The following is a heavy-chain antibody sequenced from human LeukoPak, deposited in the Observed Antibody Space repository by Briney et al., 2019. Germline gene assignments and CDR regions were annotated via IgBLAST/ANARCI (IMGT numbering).Heavy chain of an antibody. CDR3: ARERATSTSTWSFDY. J-gene: IGHJ4*02. CDR1: GFSFSSYG. V-gene: IGHV3-30*03. D-gene: IGHD2-2*01. Sequence: GRSLRLSCAASGFSFSSYGMHWVRQAPGKGLEWVAVISYDGNKEYYVDSVKGRFTISRDNSKNMLYLQMDSLRAEDTAVYHSARERATSTSTWSFDYWGQGTLVTVSS. CDR2: ISYDGNKE.